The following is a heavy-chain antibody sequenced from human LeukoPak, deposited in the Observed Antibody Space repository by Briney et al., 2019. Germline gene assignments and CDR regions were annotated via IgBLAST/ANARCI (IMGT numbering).Heavy chain of an antibody. CDR1: GGSFSGYY. J-gene: IGHJ4*02. D-gene: IGHD2-21*02. V-gene: IGHV4-34*01. Sequence: PSETLSLTCAVYGGSFSGYYWSWIRQPPGKGLEWLGEINHSGSTNYNPSLKSRVTISVDTSKNQFSLKLSSVTAADTAVYYCARSMVTAIPYYFDYWGQGTLVTVSS. CDR2: INHSGST. CDR3: ARSMVTAIPYYFDY.